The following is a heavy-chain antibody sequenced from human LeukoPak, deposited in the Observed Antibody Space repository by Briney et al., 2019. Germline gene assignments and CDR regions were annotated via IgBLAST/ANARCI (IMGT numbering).Heavy chain of an antibody. CDR1: GGSISSYY. V-gene: IGHV4-4*07. D-gene: IGHD6-19*01. CDR3: ARSIAVAGTHPFDY. Sequence: SETLSLTCTVSGGSISSYYWSWIRQPAGKGLEWIGRIYTSGSTHYNPSLKSRVTMSVDTSKNQFSLKLSSVTAADTAVYYCARSIAVAGTHPFDYWGQGTLVTVSS. J-gene: IGHJ4*02. CDR2: IYTSGST.